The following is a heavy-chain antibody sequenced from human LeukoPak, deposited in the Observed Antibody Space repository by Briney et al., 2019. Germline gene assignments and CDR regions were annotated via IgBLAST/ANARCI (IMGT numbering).Heavy chain of an antibody. J-gene: IGHJ3*02. Sequence: PGGSLRLSCAASGFAVSSNYMSWVRQAPGKGLEWVSVIYSGGGTYYANSVKGRFTISRDNSKNTLYLQMNSLRAEDTALYYFARGGRYYYSSGYYHDAFDIWGQGTMVTVSS. CDR3: ARGGRYYYSSGYYHDAFDI. V-gene: IGHV3-53*01. CDR1: GFAVSSNY. CDR2: IYSGGGT. D-gene: IGHD3-22*01.